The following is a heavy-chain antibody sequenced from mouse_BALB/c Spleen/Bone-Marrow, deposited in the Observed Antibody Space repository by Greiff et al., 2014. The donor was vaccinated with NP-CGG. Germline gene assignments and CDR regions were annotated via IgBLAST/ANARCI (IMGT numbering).Heavy chain of an antibody. CDR1: GFNIKDTY. J-gene: IGHJ4*01. Sequence: VQLQQSGAELVKPGASVKLSCTASGFNIKDTYMHWVKQRPEQGLEWIGRIDPANGNTKYNPKFQGKATITVDTSSNTAYLQISRLTSEDAAVYYCTRWLLPYGLDYWGQGTSVTVSS. CDR3: TRWLLPYGLDY. D-gene: IGHD2-3*01. V-gene: IGHV14-3*02. CDR2: IDPANGNT.